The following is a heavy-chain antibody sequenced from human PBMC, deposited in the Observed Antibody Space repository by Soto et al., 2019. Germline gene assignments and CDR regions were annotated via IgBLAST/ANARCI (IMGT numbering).Heavy chain of an antibody. CDR2: AYYSGST. CDR3: ARGPDYTQIASYHYGMDV. Sequence: PSETLSLSCTVSGKSVSTFYWSWIRQPPGKGLEWIGHAYYSGSTNYDPSLKSRVTISVDMSKNQVSLRLTSVTAADTAVYYCARGPDYTQIASYHYGMDVWGQGTSVTVSS. V-gene: IGHV4-59*02. CDR1: GKSVSTFY. J-gene: IGHJ6*02. D-gene: IGHD4-4*01.